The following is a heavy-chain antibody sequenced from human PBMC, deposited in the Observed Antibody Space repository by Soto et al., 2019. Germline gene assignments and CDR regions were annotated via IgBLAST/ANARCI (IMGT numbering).Heavy chain of an antibody. D-gene: IGHD3-22*01. CDR3: ARDSHSSGYYRGAYFDY. CDR1: GYTFTSYG. V-gene: IGHV1-18*04. Sequence: GASVKVSCKASGYTFTSYGISWVRQAPGQGLEWMGWISAYNGNTNYAQKLQGRVTMTTDTSTSTAYMELRSLRSDDTAVYYCARDSHSSGYYRGAYFDYWGQGTLVTVSS. J-gene: IGHJ4*02. CDR2: ISAYNGNT.